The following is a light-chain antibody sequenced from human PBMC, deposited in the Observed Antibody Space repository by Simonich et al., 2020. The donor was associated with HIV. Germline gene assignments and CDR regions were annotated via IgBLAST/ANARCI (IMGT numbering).Light chain of an antibody. J-gene: IGLJ2*01. V-gene: IGLV1-40*01. CDR2: GSS. CDR3: QSYDSSLSGYVV. Sequence: QSVLTQPPSVSGAPGQRVTISCAGSSSNIGAGTDVPWYQQLPGTAPKILIYGSSDQPSGGPDRFSGSKSGTSASLAITGLQAEDEADYYCQSYDSSLSGYVVFGGGTKLTVL. CDR1: SSNIGAGTD.